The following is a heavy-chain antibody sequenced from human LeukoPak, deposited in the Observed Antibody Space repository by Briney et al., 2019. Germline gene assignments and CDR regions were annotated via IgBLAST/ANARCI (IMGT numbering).Heavy chain of an antibody. J-gene: IGHJ4*02. CDR3: ARGYYYDSSGYYYVGFDY. Sequence: ASVKVSCKASGYTFTGYYTHWVRQAPGQGLEWMGWINPNSGGTNYAQKFQGRVTMTRDTSISTAYMELSRLRSDDTAVYYCARGYYYDSSGYYYVGFDYWGQGTLVTVSS. CDR2: INPNSGGT. D-gene: IGHD3-22*01. CDR1: GYTFTGYY. V-gene: IGHV1-2*02.